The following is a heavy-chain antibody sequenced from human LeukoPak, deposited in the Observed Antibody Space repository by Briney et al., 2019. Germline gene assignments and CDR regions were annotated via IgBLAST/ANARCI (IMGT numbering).Heavy chain of an antibody. V-gene: IGHV3-30*02. J-gene: IGHJ4*02. CDR3: AKNRDSSDYPRDFDY. Sequence: PGGSLRLSCAASRFTLSGYGMHWVRETPGKGGGWVAFIRHDGSYQQYVDSGKGRFTVSRDNSQDTVYLQMNSLRTEDTAVYYCAKNRDSSDYPRDFDYWGQGTPVTVSS. D-gene: IGHD3-22*01. CDR2: IRHDGSYQ. CDR1: RFTLSGYG.